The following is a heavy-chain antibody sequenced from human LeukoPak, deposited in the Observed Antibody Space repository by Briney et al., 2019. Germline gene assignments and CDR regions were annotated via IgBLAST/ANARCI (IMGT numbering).Heavy chain of an antibody. V-gene: IGHV3-74*01. CDR2: INSVGSST. CDR1: GFTFSSYW. Sequence: PGGSLRLSCAASGFTFSSYWMHWVRQAPGKGLVWVSRINSVGSSTSYADSVKGRFTISRDNAKNTLYLQMNSLRAEDTAVYYCARGGYGDRYNTPLDYWGQGTLVTVSS. CDR3: ARGGYGDRYNTPLDY. J-gene: IGHJ4*02. D-gene: IGHD4-17*01.